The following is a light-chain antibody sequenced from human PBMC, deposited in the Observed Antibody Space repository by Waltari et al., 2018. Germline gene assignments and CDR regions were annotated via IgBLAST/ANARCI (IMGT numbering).Light chain of an antibody. J-gene: IGKJ1*01. CDR2: AAS. CDR3: QQANSFPWT. CDR1: QGISRW. V-gene: IGKV1-12*01. Sequence: IQMTQSPSSVSASVGDRVTIPCRASQGISRWLAWYQQKPGKAPRLLIYAASALQSGVPSRFSGSGSELHFTLTINNLQPEDFATYYCQQANSFPWTFGQGTKVEIK.